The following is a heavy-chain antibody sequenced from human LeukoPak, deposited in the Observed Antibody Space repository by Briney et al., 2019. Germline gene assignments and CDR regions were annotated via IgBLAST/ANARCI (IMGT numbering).Heavy chain of an antibody. V-gene: IGHV4-31*03. CDR1: GGSISSGCYY. CDR3: ARVGATTFDC. D-gene: IGHD1-26*01. Sequence: SETLSLTCTVSGGSISSGCYYWSWIRQPPGKGLEWVGYIYYSGSTYYNPSLKSRVTISVDTTKNQFSLKLSSVTAADTAVYYCARVGATTFDCWGQGTLVTVSS. CDR2: IYYSGST. J-gene: IGHJ4*02.